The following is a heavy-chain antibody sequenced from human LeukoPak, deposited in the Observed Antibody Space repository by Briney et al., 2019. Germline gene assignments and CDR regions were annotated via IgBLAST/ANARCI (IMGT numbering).Heavy chain of an antibody. D-gene: IGHD1-7*01. Sequence: SETLSLTCAVYGGSFSGYYWSWIRQPPGKGLEWIGETNHSGSTNYNPSLKSRVTISVDTSKNQFSLKLSSVTAADTAVYYCARGGLTGTTEDYYYMDVWGKGTTVTVSS. J-gene: IGHJ6*03. CDR2: TNHSGST. CDR1: GGSFSGYY. V-gene: IGHV4-34*01. CDR3: ARGGLTGTTEDYYYMDV.